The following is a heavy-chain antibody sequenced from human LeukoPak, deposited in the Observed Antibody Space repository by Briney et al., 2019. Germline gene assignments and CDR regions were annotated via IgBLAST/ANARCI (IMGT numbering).Heavy chain of an antibody. D-gene: IGHD3-3*01. V-gene: IGHV4-59*01. J-gene: IGHJ5*02. CDR3: ARVRAGAYYDFWSGPTGFDP. CDR2: IYYSGST. CDR1: GGSISSYY. Sequence: PSETLSLTCTVSGGSISSYYWSWIRQPPGKGLEWIGYIYYSGSTNYNPSLKSRVTISVDTFKNQFSLKLSSVTAADTAVYYCARVRAGAYYDFWSGPTGFDPWGQGTLVTVSS.